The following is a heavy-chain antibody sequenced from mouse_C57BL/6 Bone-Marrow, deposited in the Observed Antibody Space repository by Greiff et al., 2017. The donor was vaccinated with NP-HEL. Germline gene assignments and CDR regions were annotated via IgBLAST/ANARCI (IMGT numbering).Heavy chain of an antibody. CDR2: ISSGSSNI. D-gene: IGHD2-3*01. CDR3: ARTRWLLHDY. Sequence: EVKLVESGGGLVKPGGSLKLSCAASGFTFSDYGMHWVRQSPEKGLEWVAYISSGSSNIYYADTVTGRFTISRDNAKNTLFLQLTSLRSEDTAMYYCARTRWLLHDYWGQGTTLTVSS. V-gene: IGHV5-17*01. J-gene: IGHJ2*01. CDR1: GFTFSDYG.